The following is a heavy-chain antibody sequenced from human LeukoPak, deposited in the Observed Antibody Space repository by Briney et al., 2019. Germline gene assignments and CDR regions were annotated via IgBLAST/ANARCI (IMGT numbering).Heavy chain of an antibody. CDR3: ARAGLIAAAGRDVQELRAPSNRRRLNTRYNWFDP. Sequence: SETLSLTCAVYGGSFSGYYWSWIRQPPGKGLEWIGEINHSGSTNYNPSLKSRVTISVDTSKNQFSLKLSSVTAADTAVYYCARAGLIAAAGRDVQELRAPSNRRRLNTRYNWFDPWGQGTLVTVSS. CDR1: GGSFSGYY. CDR2: INHSGST. D-gene: IGHD6-13*01. J-gene: IGHJ5*02. V-gene: IGHV4-34*01.